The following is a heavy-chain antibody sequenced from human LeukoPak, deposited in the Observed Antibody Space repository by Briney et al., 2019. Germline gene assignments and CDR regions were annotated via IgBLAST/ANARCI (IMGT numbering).Heavy chain of an antibody. CDR2: IFAGVGT. CDR3: ANRGPYYFAY. Sequence: GGSLRLSCAASGFTVSNNYMTWVRQAPGKGLEWVSIIFAGVGTYYADSVRGRFTISRDNSKNTLYLQMNSLRAEDTAVYFCANRGPYYFAYWGQEPLVPVPS. D-gene: IGHD3-10*01. CDR1: GFTVSNNY. J-gene: IGHJ4*02. V-gene: IGHV3-53*01.